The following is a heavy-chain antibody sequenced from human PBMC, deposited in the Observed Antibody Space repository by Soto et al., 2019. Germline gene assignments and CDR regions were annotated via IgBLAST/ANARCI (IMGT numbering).Heavy chain of an antibody. CDR3: ARDYLSSKLSLSYFDF. Sequence: QVQLVQSGAEVTRPGASVKVSCKASGYSFISHYIHWVRQAPGQGLEWMGFINPSGGSATLAQKVQGRVTMTRDTSTSTVYMELTILRSEDAAVYCCARDYLSSKLSLSYFDFWGQGTLVTVSS. J-gene: IGHJ4*02. CDR1: GYSFISHY. D-gene: IGHD2-2*01. V-gene: IGHV1-46*01. CDR2: INPSGGSA.